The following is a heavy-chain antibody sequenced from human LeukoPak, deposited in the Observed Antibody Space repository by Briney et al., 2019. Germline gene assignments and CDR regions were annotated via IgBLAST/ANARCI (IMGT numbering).Heavy chain of an antibody. Sequence: PGGSLRLSCAASGFTFSDYSMTWIRQAPGKGLEWVSYISSSGSTIYYADSVKGRFTISRDNAKNSLYLQMNSLRAEDTAVYYCARVAPQSAGGPAATGGAFDIWGQGTMVTVSS. J-gene: IGHJ3*02. D-gene: IGHD2-2*01. V-gene: IGHV3-11*04. CDR1: GFTFSDYS. CDR3: ARVAPQSAGGPAATGGAFDI. CDR2: ISSSGSTI.